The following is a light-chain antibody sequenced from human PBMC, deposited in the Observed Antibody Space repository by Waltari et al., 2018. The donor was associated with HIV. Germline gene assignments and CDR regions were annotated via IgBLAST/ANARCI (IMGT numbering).Light chain of an antibody. CDR3: CSYAGGYTLV. J-gene: IGLJ3*02. CDR2: AVT. V-gene: IGLV2-11*01. Sequence: QSALTQPRSVSGSPGQSVTISCTGTSSDVGGYNYVSWYQQQPGKAPKLMIYAVTKRPSGVPDRFSGSKSGNTASLTISGLQAEDEADYFCCSYAGGYTLVFGGGTKLTVL. CDR1: SSDVGGYNY.